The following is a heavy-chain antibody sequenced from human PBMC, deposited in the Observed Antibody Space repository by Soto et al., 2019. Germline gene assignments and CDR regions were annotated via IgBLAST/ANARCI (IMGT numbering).Heavy chain of an antibody. CDR1: GFTFSSYG. CDR3: AKEWVPKSGSLYPDY. CDR2: ISYDGSNK. J-gene: IGHJ4*02. Sequence: QVQLVESGGGVVQPGRSLRLSCAASGFTFSSYGMHWVRQAPGKGLEWVAVISYDGSNKYYAYAVKGRFTISRDNSKNTLYLQMKSLRAEDTAVYYCAKEWVPKSGSLYPDYWGQGTVVTVSS. D-gene: IGHD1-26*01. V-gene: IGHV3-30*18.